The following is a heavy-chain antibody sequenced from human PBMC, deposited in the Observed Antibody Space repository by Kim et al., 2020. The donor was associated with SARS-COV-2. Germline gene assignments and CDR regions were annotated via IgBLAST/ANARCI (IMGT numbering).Heavy chain of an antibody. V-gene: IGHV1-69*13. CDR2: IIPILGTP. J-gene: IGHJ4*01. Sequence: SVKVSCKASGGTFNSYSLNWVRQAPGQGLEWMGGIIPILGTPNYAKKFQGRVTITADESTSTAYMELTSLSSEDMAVYYCTRGSISTTIMVYDYWGHGT. CDR3: TRGSISTTIMVYDY. D-gene: IGHD2-2*01. CDR1: GGTFNSYS.